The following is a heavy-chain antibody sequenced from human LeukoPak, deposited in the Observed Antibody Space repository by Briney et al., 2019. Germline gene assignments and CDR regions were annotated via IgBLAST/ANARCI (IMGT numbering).Heavy chain of an antibody. V-gene: IGHV3-23*01. CDR3: VKHRLVRGVITDYYFDY. CDR2: IRGSGSST. J-gene: IGHJ4*02. D-gene: IGHD3-10*01. CDR1: GFTFSSYV. Sequence: GGSLRLSCAASGFTFSSYVMSWVRQAPGKGLEWVSVIRGSGSSTNYADSVEGRFTISRDNYKNTLSLQMNSLRAEDTAVYYCVKHRLVRGVITDYYFDYWGQGTLVTVSS.